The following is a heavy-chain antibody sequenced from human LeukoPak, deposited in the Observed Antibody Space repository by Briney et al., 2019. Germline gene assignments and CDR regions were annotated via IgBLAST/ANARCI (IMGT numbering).Heavy chain of an antibody. CDR2: INPSGGST. Sequence: GASVKVSCKASGYTFTSYYMQWVRQAPGQGLEWMGIINPSGGSTSYAQKFQGRVTMTRNTSISTAYMELSSLRSEDTAVYYCARGIHYYDSSGYYHSWFDPWGQGTLVTVSS. D-gene: IGHD3-22*01. CDR1: GYTFTSYY. CDR3: ARGIHYYDSSGYYHSWFDP. J-gene: IGHJ5*02. V-gene: IGHV1-46*01.